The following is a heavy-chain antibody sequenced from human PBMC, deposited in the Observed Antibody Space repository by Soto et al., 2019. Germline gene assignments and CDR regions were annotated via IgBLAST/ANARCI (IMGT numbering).Heavy chain of an antibody. Sequence: SETLSLTCTVSGGSISSYYWSWIRQPPGKGLEWIGYIYYSGSTNYNPSLKSRVTISVDTSKNQFSLKLSSVTAADTAVYYCARVYYYGSGSPVRFDPWGQGTQVTVSS. CDR2: IYYSGST. J-gene: IGHJ5*02. D-gene: IGHD3-10*01. CDR1: GGSISSYY. V-gene: IGHV4-59*01. CDR3: ARVYYYGSGSPVRFDP.